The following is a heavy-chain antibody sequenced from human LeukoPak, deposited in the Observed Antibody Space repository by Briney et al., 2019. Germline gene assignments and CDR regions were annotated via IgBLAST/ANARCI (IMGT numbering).Heavy chain of an antibody. CDR2: INPNSGTT. CDR1: GYTFIDYY. J-gene: IGHJ4*02. CDR3: ARVRAPSFTQGGFDY. Sequence: GASVKVSCKASGYTFIDYYLHWVRQAPGQGPEWMGWINPNSGTTDYAQIFQGRVTMTRDTSISIAYMELSSLRSDDTAVYHRARVRAPSFTQGGFDYWGQGTLVTVSS. D-gene: IGHD3-16*01. V-gene: IGHV1-2*02.